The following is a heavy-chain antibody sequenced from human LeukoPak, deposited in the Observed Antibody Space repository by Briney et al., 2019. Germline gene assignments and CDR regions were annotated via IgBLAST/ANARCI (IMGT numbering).Heavy chain of an antibody. CDR1: GYTFSGYY. V-gene: IGHV1-8*03. CDR2: MNPNSGNT. D-gene: IGHD4-17*01. Sequence: ASVKVSCKASGYTFSGYYMHWVRQATGQGLEWMGWMNPNSGNTGYAQKFQGRVTITRNTSISTAYMELSSLRSEDTAVYYCARGGDYVLEDYWGQGTLVTVSS. CDR3: ARGGDYVLEDY. J-gene: IGHJ4*02.